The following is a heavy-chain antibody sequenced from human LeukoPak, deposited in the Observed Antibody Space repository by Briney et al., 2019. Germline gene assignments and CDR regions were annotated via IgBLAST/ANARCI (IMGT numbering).Heavy chain of an antibody. J-gene: IGHJ6*02. V-gene: IGHV1-69*04. D-gene: IGHD4-23*01. CDR2: IIPILGIA. CDR3: ATVYGGNSVGMDV. CDR1: GGTFSSYA. Sequence: ASVKVSCKASGGTFSSYAISWVRQAPGQGLEWMGRIIPILGIANYAQKFQGRVTITADKSTSTAYMELSSLRSGDTAVYYCATVYGGNSVGMDVWGQGTTVTVSS.